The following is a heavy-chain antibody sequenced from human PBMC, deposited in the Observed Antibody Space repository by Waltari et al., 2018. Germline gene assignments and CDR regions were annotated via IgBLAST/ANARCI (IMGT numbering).Heavy chain of an antibody. J-gene: IGHJ4*02. Sequence: ISGNYWWSWVRQSPEKGLEWIGQVYHSGKTHYNPSLQSRVTISVDKPKNQFSLNLNSVTAADTAVYYCAGDRAIGLFFDYWGRGTLVTVSS. CDR3: AGDRAIGLFFDY. CDR1: ISGNYW. D-gene: IGHD2-2*01. V-gene: IGHV4-4*02. CDR2: VYHSGKT.